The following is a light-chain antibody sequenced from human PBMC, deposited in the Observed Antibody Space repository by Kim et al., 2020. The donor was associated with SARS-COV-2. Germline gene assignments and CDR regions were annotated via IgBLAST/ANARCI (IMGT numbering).Light chain of an antibody. V-gene: IGLV3-21*04. CDR3: QVWDSSSDHRV. CDR1: NIGSKS. J-gene: IGLJ3*02. Sequence: SYELTQPPSVSVAPGKTARITCGGNNIGSKSVHWYQQKPGQAPVLVIYYDSDRPSGIPERFSGSNSGNTATLTISSVEAGDEADYYCQVWDSSSDHRVFG. CDR2: YDS.